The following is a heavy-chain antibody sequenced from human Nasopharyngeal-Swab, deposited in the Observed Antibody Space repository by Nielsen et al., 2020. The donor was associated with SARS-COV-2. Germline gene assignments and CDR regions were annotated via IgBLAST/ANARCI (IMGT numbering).Heavy chain of an antibody. D-gene: IGHD6-19*01. Sequence: GGSLRLSCAASGFTFSNYGMHWVRQAPGKGLEWVAVISYDGSNKYYADSVKGRFTISRDNSKNTLYLQMTSLRAEDTAVYYCADGAVAGDDAFDIWGQGTMVTVSS. CDR3: ADGAVAGDDAFDI. J-gene: IGHJ3*02. CDR1: GFTFSNYG. CDR2: ISYDGSNK. V-gene: IGHV3-30*03.